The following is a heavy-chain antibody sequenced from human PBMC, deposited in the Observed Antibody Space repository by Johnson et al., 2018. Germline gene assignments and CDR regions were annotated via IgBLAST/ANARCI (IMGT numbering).Heavy chain of an antibody. D-gene: IGHD6-13*01. CDR3: AKLWRGTQQRVREGYGMDV. CDR2: IWHDGTNK. Sequence: QVQLVESGGGVVQPGMSLRLSCAASGFTFSNYGMHWVRQAPGKGLEWVAVIWHDGTNKYYADSVKGRFTISRDNSKNTLYLQMNSLRVDDTALYYCAKLWRGTQQRVREGYGMDVGGQGTTVTVAS. J-gene: IGHJ6*02. CDR1: GFTFSNYG. V-gene: IGHV3-33*06.